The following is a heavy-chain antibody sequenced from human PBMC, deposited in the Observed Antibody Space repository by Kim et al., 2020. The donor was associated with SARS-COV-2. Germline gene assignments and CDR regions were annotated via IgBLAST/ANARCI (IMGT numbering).Heavy chain of an antibody. CDR3: ATSPSIAAASWFDP. CDR1: GYTLTELS. CDR2: FDPEGGET. V-gene: IGHV1-24*01. Sequence: ASVKVSCKVSGYTLTELSMHWVRQAPGKGLEWMGGFDPEGGETIYAQKFQGRVTMTEDTSTDTAYMELSSLRSEDTAVYYCATSPSIAAASWFDPWGQGTLVTVSS. J-gene: IGHJ5*02. D-gene: IGHD6-13*01.